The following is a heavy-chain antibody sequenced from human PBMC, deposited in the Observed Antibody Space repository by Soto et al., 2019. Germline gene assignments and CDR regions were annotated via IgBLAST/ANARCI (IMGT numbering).Heavy chain of an antibody. J-gene: IGHJ6*02. D-gene: IGHD2-2*02. V-gene: IGHV1-69*01. Sequence: QVQLVQSGAEVKKPRSSVKVSCKASGGTFSSYAISWVRQAPGQGLEWLGGLIPIFGTANYAQKFQGRVTITADESTTTANMELSSLRSESTAVYYCARAGCSSTSCYTYRGYYYGMDVWGQGTTVTVSS. CDR3: ARAGCSSTSCYTYRGYYYGMDV. CDR1: GGTFSSYA. CDR2: LIPIFGTA.